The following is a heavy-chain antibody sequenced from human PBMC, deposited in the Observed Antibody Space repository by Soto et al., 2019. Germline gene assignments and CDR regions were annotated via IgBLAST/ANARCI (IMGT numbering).Heavy chain of an antibody. J-gene: IGHJ6*02. D-gene: IGHD4-17*01. V-gene: IGHV4-61*01. Sequence: QVQLQESGPGLVKPSETLSLTCTVSGGSVSSGSYYWSWIRQPPGKGLEWIGYIYYSGSTTYNPSLKSRVTISVDTSKNQFSLKLSSVTAADTAVYYCARDPTVTTYYYYGMDVWGQGTTVTVSS. CDR1: GGSVSSGSYY. CDR2: IYYSGST. CDR3: ARDPTVTTYYYYGMDV.